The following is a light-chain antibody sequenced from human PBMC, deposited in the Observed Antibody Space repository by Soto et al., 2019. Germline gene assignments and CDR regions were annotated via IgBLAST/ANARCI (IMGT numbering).Light chain of an antibody. Sequence: EVVLTQSPVTLSLSPGERATLSCRASQIVSIYLHWYQQKPGQSPRLLIYDESNRATGIPARFSGSGYGTVLTLTISRLEREDFAVYYWKQRMHWPRLTFGGGTKVEIK. CDR2: DES. V-gene: IGKV3-11*01. J-gene: IGKJ4*01. CDR3: KQRMHWPRLT. CDR1: QIVSIY.